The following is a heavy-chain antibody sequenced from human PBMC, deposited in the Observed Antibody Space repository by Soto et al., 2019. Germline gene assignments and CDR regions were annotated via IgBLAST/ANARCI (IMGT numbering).Heavy chain of an antibody. J-gene: IGHJ6*02. D-gene: IGHD6-19*01. V-gene: IGHV3-48*03. Sequence: LRLSCAASGFTFSSYEMNWVRQAPGKVLEWVSYISSSGSTIYYADSVKGRFTTSRDNAKNSLYLQMNSLRAEDTAVYYCEAVHYYYGMDVWGQGTTVTVSS. CDR3: EAVHYYYGMDV. CDR2: ISSSGSTI. CDR1: GFTFSSYE.